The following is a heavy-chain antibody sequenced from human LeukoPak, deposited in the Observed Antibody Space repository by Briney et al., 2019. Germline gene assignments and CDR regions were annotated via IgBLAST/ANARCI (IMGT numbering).Heavy chain of an antibody. J-gene: IGHJ4*02. CDR1: GHTFTSYG. V-gene: IGHV1-18*01. Sequence: ASVKVSCKASGHTFTSYGISWVRQAPGQGLEWMGWISAYNGNTNYAQKLQGRVTMTTDTSTSTAYMELRSLRSDDTAVYYCARDKDCSGGSCYSRYFDYWGQGTLVTVSS. CDR3: ARDKDCSGGSCYSRYFDY. D-gene: IGHD2-15*01. CDR2: ISAYNGNT.